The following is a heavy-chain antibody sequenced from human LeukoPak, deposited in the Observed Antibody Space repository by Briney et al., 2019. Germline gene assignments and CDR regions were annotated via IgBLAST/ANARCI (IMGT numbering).Heavy chain of an antibody. V-gene: IGHV3-9*01. J-gene: IGHJ1*01. Sequence: GGSLRLSCAASGFTFDDYAMHWVRQVPGKGLEWVSGISWNSAGIGYADSVKGRFTISRDNSKNTLYLQMNSLRAEDTAVYYCAKSIGYFDWFLPFQHWGQGSLVAVSS. CDR3: AKSIGYFDWFLPFQH. D-gene: IGHD3-9*01. CDR2: ISWNSAGI. CDR1: GFTFDDYA.